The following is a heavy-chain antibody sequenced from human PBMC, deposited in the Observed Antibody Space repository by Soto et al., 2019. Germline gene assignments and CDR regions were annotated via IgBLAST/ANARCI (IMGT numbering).Heavy chain of an antibody. V-gene: IGHV3-23*01. CDR2: ISGSGDHT. D-gene: IGHD1-1*01. Sequence: QLLESGGGFVQPGGSLRLSCVASGFTFSNFAMAWVRQAPGEGLEWVSAISGSGDHTFYADSMKGPFPISRDNSKDTLHLQINSLRAEDTAVYYCANPIPKTGTTFGFWGQGTLVTVSS. J-gene: IGHJ4*02. CDR1: GFTFSNFA. CDR3: ANPIPKTGTTFGF.